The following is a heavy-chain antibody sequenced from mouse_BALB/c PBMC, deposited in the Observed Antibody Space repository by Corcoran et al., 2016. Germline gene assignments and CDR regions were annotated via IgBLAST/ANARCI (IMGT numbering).Heavy chain of an antibody. Sequence: EVQLQQSGAELVKPGASVKLSCTASGFNIKDTYMHWVKQRHEQGLEWIGRIDPANGNTKYDPKFQGKATITADTSSNTVYLQLSSLTSEDTAVYYCARWDWYFDVWGAGTTVTVSS. J-gene: IGHJ1*01. CDR3: ARWDWYFDV. V-gene: IGHV14-3*02. CDR1: GFNIKDTY. CDR2: IDPANGNT.